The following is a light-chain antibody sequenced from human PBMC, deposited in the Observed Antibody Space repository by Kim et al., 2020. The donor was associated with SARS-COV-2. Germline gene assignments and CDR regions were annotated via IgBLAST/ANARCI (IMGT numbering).Light chain of an antibody. V-gene: IGKV3-11*01. CDR1: QSVTCY. CDR3: QQRTNWPLT. CDR2: DAA. Sequence: SLSPGRRATLTCRASQSVTCYLVWYQQKPAQASRLLIYDAATRATGIPARISGSVSGTDLTLTISNLEPDDFALYYCQQRTNWPLTFGGGTKLEI. J-gene: IGKJ4*01.